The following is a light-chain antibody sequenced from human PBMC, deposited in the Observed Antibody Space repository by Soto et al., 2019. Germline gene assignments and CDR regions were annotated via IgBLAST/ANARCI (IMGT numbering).Light chain of an antibody. J-gene: IGKJ1*01. V-gene: IGKV1-5*03. CDR3: QHYNSYSEA. CDR2: KAS. CDR1: QTISSW. Sequence: DIQMTQSPSTLSGSVGDRVTITCRASQTISSWLAWYQQNPGKAPKLLIYKASTLKSWVPSRFSGSGSGTAFTLTISSLQPYDFATYYCQHYNSYSEAFGQGTKVELK.